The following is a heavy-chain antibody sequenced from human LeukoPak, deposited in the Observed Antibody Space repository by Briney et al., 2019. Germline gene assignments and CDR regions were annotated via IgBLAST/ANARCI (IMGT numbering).Heavy chain of an antibody. J-gene: IGHJ4*02. V-gene: IGHV3-21*01. CDR1: GFTFSTYS. D-gene: IGHD6-19*01. CDR2: ISSSNSYI. Sequence: GGSLRLSCAASGFTFSTYSMNWVRQSPGKGLEWVSFISSSNSYIYYGDSVKGRFTISRDNAKNSLYLQMNSLRAEDTAVYFCARIAVAGDFDYWGQGTLVTVSS. CDR3: ARIAVAGDFDY.